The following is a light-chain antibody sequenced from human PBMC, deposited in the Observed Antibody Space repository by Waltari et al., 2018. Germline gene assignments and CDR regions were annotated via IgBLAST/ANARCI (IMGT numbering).Light chain of an antibody. CDR1: KLGDNY. Sequence: SYELTQPPSVSVSPGQTASITCSGDKLGDNYACWYQQKPGQSPVLVIYQDSKLPSGIPERFSGSNSGNTATLTISGTQAMDEADYYCQAWDSSTVVFGGGTKLTVL. CDR3: QAWDSSTVV. J-gene: IGLJ2*01. V-gene: IGLV3-1*01. CDR2: QDS.